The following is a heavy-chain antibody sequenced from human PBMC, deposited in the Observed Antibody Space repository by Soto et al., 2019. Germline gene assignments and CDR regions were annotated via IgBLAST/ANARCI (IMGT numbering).Heavy chain of an antibody. J-gene: IGHJ4*02. CDR1: GFTFSSYG. V-gene: IGHV3-30*18. CDR3: AKDSSMAARRGPDY. D-gene: IGHD6-6*01. Sequence: PGGSLRLSCAASGFTFSSYGMHWVRQAPGKGLEWVAVISYDGSNKYYADSVKGRFTISRDNSKNTLYLQMNSLRAEDTAVYYCAKDSSMAARRGPDYWGQGTLVTVSS. CDR2: ISYDGSNK.